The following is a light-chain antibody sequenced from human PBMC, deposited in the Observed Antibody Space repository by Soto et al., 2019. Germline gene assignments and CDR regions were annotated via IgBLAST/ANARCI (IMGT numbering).Light chain of an antibody. CDR3: LQDHHYPLT. CDR1: QDIRSD. Sequence: QMTLIPTSLSAPVGDRLTITCRASQDIRSDLGWYQQRPGEXPKXXIYASSSLQSGVPSRFSGSGSGTDGTLTISSLQPEDVATYHCLQDHHYPLTFGGGTKVDIK. J-gene: IGKJ4*01. CDR2: ASS. V-gene: IGKV1-6*01.